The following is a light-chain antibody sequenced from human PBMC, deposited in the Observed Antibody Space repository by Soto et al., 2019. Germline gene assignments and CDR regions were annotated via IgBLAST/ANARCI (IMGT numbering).Light chain of an antibody. CDR2: GAS. CDR1: QSVGSD. V-gene: IGKV3-20*01. J-gene: IGKJ1*01. Sequence: EIVMTQSPATLSVSPGARATLSCRASQSVGSDLAWYQQKPGQAPRLLIYGASSRATGIPDRFSGSGSGTDFTLTISRLEPEDFAVYYCQQYGSSPTFGQGTKVDI. CDR3: QQYGSSPT.